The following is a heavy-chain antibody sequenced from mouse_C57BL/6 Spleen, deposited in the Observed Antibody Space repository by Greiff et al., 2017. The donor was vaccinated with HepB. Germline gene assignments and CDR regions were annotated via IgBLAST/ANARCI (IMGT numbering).Heavy chain of an antibody. CDR2: ISDGGSYT. CDR3: ARGGTGLYAMDY. CDR1: GFTFSSYA. Sequence: EVKLEESGGGLVKPGGSLKLSCAASGFTFSSYAMSWVRQTPEKRLEWVATISDGGSYTYYPDNVKGRFTISRDNAKNNLYLQMSHLKSEDTAMYYCARGGTGLYAMDYWGQGTSVTVSS. J-gene: IGHJ4*01. D-gene: IGHD2-14*01. V-gene: IGHV5-4*03.